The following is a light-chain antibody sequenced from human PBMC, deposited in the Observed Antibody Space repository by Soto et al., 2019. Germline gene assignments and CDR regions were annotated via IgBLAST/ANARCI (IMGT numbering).Light chain of an antibody. CDR3: QQRSDWPWT. CDR1: QSVSNK. V-gene: IGKV3-15*01. Sequence: EIVLTQSPATLSVSPGEGATLSCRASQSVSNKLAWYQQKVGQAPRLLIYDASSRATAIPARFSGSGSGTEFTLTISSLQSEDFAVYYCQQRSDWPWTFGQGTKVEIK. J-gene: IGKJ1*01. CDR2: DAS.